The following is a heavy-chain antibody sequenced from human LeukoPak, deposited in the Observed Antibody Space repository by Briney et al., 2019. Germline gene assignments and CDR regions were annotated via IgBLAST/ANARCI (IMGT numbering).Heavy chain of an antibody. CDR3: ARQPGSGLFVLP. CDR2: IYYSGNT. CDR1: GVSISSSNSY. Sequence: SETLSLTCTVSGVSISSSNSYWGWIRQPPGKGLEWIGSIYYSGNTYYNASLKSQVSISIDTSKNQFSLRLTSVPAADKAVYYCARQPGSGLFVLPGGQGTLVTVSS. V-gene: IGHV4-39*01. J-gene: IGHJ4*02. D-gene: IGHD3/OR15-3a*01.